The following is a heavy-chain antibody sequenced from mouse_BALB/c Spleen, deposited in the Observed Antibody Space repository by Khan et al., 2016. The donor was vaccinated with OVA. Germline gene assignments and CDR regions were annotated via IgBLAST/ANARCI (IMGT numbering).Heavy chain of an antibody. CDR2: INTYTGEP. V-gene: IGHV9-3-1*01. CDR3: ARGASYGYFDV. Sequence: QIQLVQSGPELKKPGETVKISCKASGYTFTNYGMNWVKQAPGKGLKWMGWINTYTGEPTYTDDFKGRFAFTLETSASTAYLQINNLKNEDTATXFCARGASYGYFDVWGAGTTVTVSS. J-gene: IGHJ1*01. CDR1: GYTFTNYG.